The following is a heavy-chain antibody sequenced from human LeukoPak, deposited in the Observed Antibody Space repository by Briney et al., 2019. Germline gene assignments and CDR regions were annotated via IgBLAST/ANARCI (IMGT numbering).Heavy chain of an antibody. J-gene: IGHJ4*02. CDR1: GGSFSGYY. D-gene: IGHD4-17*01. CDR3: ARDKEGPTVTPVNPFDY. Sequence: SETLSLTCAVYGGSFSGYYWSWIRQPPGKGLEWIGEINHSGSTNYNPSLKSRVTISVDTSKNQFSLKLSSVTAADTAVYYCARDKEGPTVTPVNPFDYWGQGTLVTVSS. CDR2: INHSGST. V-gene: IGHV4-34*01.